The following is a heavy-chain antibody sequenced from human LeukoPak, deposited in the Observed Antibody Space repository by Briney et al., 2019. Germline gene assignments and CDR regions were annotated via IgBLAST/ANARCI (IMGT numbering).Heavy chain of an antibody. CDR2: ISGSGGST. V-gene: IGHV3-23*01. CDR3: AKDYDILTGWGAFDI. CDR1: GFTFSSYA. J-gene: IGHJ3*02. Sequence: PGGSLRLPCAASGFTFSSYAMSWVRQAPGKGLEWVSAISGSGGSTYYADSVKGRFTISRDNSKNTLYLQMDSLRAEDTAVYYCAKDYDILTGWGAFDIWGQGTMVTVSS. D-gene: IGHD3-9*01.